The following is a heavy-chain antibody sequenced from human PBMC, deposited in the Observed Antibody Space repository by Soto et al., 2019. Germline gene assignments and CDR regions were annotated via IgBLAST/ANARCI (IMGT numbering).Heavy chain of an antibody. CDR1: GGSVSSGSYY. Sequence: ETLSLTCTVSGGSVSSGSYYWSWIRQPPGKGLEWIGYIYYSGSTNYNPSLKSRVTISVDTSKNQFSLKLSSVTAADTAVYYWGRDGFCGGDCYPFYYYGRPVWGQGTRVTVS. CDR2: IYYSGST. J-gene: IGHJ6*02. V-gene: IGHV4-61*01. CDR3: GRDGFCGGDCYPFYYYGRPV. D-gene: IGHD2-21*02.